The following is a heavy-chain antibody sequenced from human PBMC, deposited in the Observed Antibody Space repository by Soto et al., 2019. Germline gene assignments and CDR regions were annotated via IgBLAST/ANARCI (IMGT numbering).Heavy chain of an antibody. CDR2: ISSRDTYA. D-gene: IGHD2-21*02. V-gene: IGHV3-11*06. CDR3: ARNPYCGGDCYSVKEFYFEH. J-gene: IGHJ4*02. CDR1: GFTFGDYY. Sequence: GGSLRLSCAASGFTFGDYYMSWIRQAPGKXLEWVSYISSRDTYAYYADSVKGRFTISRDNAKNSLYLQMDSLRAEDTAVYYCARNPYCGGDCYSVKEFYFEHWGQGTLVTVSS.